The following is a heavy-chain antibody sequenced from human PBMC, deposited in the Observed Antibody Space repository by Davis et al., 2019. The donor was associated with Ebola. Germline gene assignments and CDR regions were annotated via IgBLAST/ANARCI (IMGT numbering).Heavy chain of an antibody. CDR1: GYTFTGYY. D-gene: IGHD3-3*01. J-gene: IGHJ6*02. Sequence: AASVKVSCKASGYTFTGYYMHWVRQAPGQGLEWMGWINPNSGGTNYAQKFQGWVTMTRDTSISPAYMELSRLRSDDTAVYYCARDQGTTIFGYGMDVWGQGTTVTVSS. CDR3: ARDQGTTIFGYGMDV. V-gene: IGHV1-2*04. CDR2: INPNSGGT.